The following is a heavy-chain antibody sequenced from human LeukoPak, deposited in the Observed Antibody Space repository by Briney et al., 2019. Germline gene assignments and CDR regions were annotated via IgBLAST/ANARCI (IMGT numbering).Heavy chain of an antibody. CDR2: INHSGST. CDR1: GGSFSGYY. Sequence: SETLSLTCAVYGGSFSGYYWSWIRQPPGKGLEWIGEINHSGSTNYNPSLKSRVTISVDTSKNQFSLKLSSVTAADTAVYYCARGPGVVTAIPDYYGMDVWGQGTTVTVSS. J-gene: IGHJ6*02. CDR3: ARGPGVVTAIPDYYGMDV. V-gene: IGHV4-34*01. D-gene: IGHD2-21*02.